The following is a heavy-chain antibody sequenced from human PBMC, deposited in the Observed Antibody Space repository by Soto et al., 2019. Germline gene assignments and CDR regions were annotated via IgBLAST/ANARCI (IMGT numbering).Heavy chain of an antibody. CDR3: ARGSVDTVDSSGLYEY. Sequence: SETLSLTCAVYGGSFSAYYWSWIRQPPGKGLEWIGEINHSGGTSYNPSLKSRVTISVDTSKSQFSLKLTSVTAADRAVYYCARGSVDTVDSSGLYEYWGQGTPVTVSS. CDR2: INHSGGT. D-gene: IGHD3-22*01. V-gene: IGHV4-34*01. J-gene: IGHJ4*02. CDR1: GGSFSAYY.